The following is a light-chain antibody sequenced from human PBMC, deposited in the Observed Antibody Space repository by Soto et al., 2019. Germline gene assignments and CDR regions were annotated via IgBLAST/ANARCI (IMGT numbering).Light chain of an antibody. V-gene: IGKV1-5*01. CDR3: QQYNSYSPLYT. CDR1: QSISSW. J-gene: IGKJ2*01. CDR2: DAS. Sequence: DIQMTQSPSTLSASVGDRVTITCRASQSISSWWAWYQQKPGKAPKLLIYDASSLESGVPSRFSGSGSGTEFTLTISSLQPDDFATYYCQQYNSYSPLYTFGQGTKLEIK.